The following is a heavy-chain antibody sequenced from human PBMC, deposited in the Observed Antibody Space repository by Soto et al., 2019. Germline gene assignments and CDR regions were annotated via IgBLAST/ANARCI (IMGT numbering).Heavy chain of an antibody. Sequence: GGSLRLSCAASGFSLSVYWMHWVRQAPGKGLAWVSRIDTYGSATKYADSVEGRFSISKDNAENTLYLQMNNLRADDTAFYYCVRVLKSIGWDNDVFDIGGQGTMVTVSS. J-gene: IGHJ3*02. V-gene: IGHV3-74*01. CDR1: GFSLSVYW. D-gene: IGHD6-19*01. CDR2: IDTYGSAT. CDR3: VRVLKSIGWDNDVFDI.